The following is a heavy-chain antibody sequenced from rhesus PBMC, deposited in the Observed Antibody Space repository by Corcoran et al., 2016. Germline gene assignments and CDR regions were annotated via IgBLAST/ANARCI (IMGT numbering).Heavy chain of an antibody. CDR2: INPSNGKT. J-gene: IGHJ4*01. CDR1: GYTFTSYR. V-gene: IGHV1-200*01. Sequence: QVQLVQSGAEVKKPGASVKLSCQASGYTFTSYRIHWVRQAPGQGLEWMGGINPSNGKTSYAQKFQGRVTMTRDTSTSTAYMEVSSLRSEDTAVYYCARGIAATGGWGQGVLVTVSS. CDR3: ARGIAATGG. D-gene: IGHD6-31*01.